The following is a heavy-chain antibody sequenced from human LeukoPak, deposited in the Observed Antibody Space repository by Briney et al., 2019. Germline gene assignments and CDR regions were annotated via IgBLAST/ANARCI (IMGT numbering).Heavy chain of an antibody. V-gene: IGHV1-2*02. CDR1: GYTFTCYY. Sequence: ASVKVSCKASGYTFTCYYMHWVRQAPGQGLEWMGWINPNSGGRNYAQKFQGRVTMTRDTSIGTAYMELSRLRSDDTAVYYCARVVAAAGSYYYYGMDVWGQGTTVTVSS. CDR2: INPNSGGR. D-gene: IGHD6-13*01. J-gene: IGHJ6*02. CDR3: ARVVAAAGSYYYYGMDV.